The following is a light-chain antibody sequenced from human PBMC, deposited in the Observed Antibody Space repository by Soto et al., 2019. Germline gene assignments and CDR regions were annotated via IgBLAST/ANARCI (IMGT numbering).Light chain of an antibody. CDR1: SSDVGTYNL. V-gene: IGLV2-23*02. CDR2: EVS. CDR3: CSYASSSTLV. J-gene: IGLJ2*01. Sequence: QSALTQPASVSGSPRQSITISCTGTSSDVGTYNLVSWYQQHPGKAPKLMIYEVSKWPSGVSNRFSGSKSGNTASLTISGLQAEDEADYYCCSYASSSTLVFGGGTKLTVL.